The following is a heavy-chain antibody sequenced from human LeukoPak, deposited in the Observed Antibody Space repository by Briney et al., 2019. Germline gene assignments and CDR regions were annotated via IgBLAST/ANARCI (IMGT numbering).Heavy chain of an antibody. CDR3: ARVRGYCSSTTCYYDY. J-gene: IGHJ4*02. V-gene: IGHV4-31*03. CDR1: GGSISSGGYY. D-gene: IGHD2-2*01. CDR2: IYYSGST. Sequence: SSQTLSLTCTVSGGSISSGGYYWSWIRQHPGKGLEWIGYIYYSGSTYYNPSLKGRVTISVDTSKNQFSLRLSSVTAADTAVYYCARVRGYCSSTTCYYDYWGQGTLVTVSS.